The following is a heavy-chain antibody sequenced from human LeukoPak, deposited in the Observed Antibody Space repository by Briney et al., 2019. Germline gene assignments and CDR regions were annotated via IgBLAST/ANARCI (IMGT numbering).Heavy chain of an antibody. CDR3: IAAAAGDVGAFDI. Sequence: GRSLRLSCAASGFTFDDYAMHWVRQAPGKGLEWVSGITWNSGSIGYADSVKGPFTISRDNAKNSLYLQMNSLRAEDTALYYCIAAAAGDVGAFDIWGQGTMVTVSS. CDR1: GFTFDDYA. D-gene: IGHD6-13*01. CDR2: ITWNSGSI. J-gene: IGHJ3*02. V-gene: IGHV3-9*01.